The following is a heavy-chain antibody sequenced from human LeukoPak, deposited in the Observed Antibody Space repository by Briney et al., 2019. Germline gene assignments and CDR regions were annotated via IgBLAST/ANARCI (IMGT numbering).Heavy chain of an antibody. V-gene: IGHV3-7*04. CDR1: GFTFSSYW. CDR3: ARLAYCGGDCADHAFDI. CDR2: IKQDGSEK. Sequence: PGGSLRLSCAASGFTFSSYWMSWVRQAPGKGLEWVANIKQDGSEKYCVDSVKGRFTISRDNAKNSLYLQMNSLRAEDTAVYYCARLAYCGGDCADHAFDIWGQGTMVTVSS. J-gene: IGHJ3*02. D-gene: IGHD2-21*02.